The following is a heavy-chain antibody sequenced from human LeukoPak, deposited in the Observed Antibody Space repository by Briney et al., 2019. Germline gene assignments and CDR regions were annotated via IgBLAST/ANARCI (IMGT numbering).Heavy chain of an antibody. J-gene: IGHJ6*03. V-gene: IGHV1-8*01. Sequence: GASVKVSCKASGYTFTSYDINWVRQATGQGLEWMGWMNPNSGNTGYAQKFQGRVTMTRNTSISTAYMELSSLRSEDTAVYYCARASIAAADDYYYYYMDVWGKGTTVTVSS. CDR1: GYTFTSYD. CDR3: ARASIAAADDYYYYYMDV. D-gene: IGHD6-13*01. CDR2: MNPNSGNT.